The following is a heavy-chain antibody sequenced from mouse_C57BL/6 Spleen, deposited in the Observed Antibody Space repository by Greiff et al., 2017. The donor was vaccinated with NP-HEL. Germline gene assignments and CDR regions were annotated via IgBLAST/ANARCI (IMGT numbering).Heavy chain of an antibody. V-gene: IGHV15-2*01. CDR3: ARRGYGSSYVYAMDY. D-gene: IGHD1-1*01. Sequence: VQLQESGSELRSPGSSVKLSCKDFDSEVFPIAYMSWVRQKPGHGFEWIGGILPSIGRTIYGEKFEDKATLDADTLSNTAYLELNSLTSEDSAIYYCARRGYGSSYVYAMDYWGQGTSVTVSS. J-gene: IGHJ4*01. CDR1: DSEVFPIAY. CDR2: ILPSIGRT.